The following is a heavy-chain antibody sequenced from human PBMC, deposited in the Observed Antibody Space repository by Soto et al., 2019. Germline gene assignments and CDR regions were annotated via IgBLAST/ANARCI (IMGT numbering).Heavy chain of an antibody. Sequence: EVQLLDSGGGLVKSGGSLRLSCAASGFTFSTYSMNWVRHAPGQGLEWVSSISNYNNYIYYADSVKGRFTISSDKAKNSLYLQMNSLRAEDTAVYYCSREAVVGVISGWFDPLGQGTLVTGSS. J-gene: IGHJ5*02. CDR2: ISNYNNYI. V-gene: IGHV3-21*01. D-gene: IGHD3-3*01. CDR3: SREAVVGVISGWFDP. CDR1: GFTFSTYS.